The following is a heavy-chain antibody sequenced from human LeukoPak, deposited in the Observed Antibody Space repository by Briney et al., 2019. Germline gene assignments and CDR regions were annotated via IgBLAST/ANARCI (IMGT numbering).Heavy chain of an antibody. D-gene: IGHD6-19*01. Sequence: SETLSLTCTVSGASISGSGYYWGWIRQPPGKGLEWIGSIYSSGSTYYNPSLKSRVTISVDTSKNQFSLKLSSVTAADTAVYYCARAQGLEPLFDYWGQGTLVTVSS. V-gene: IGHV4-39*07. CDR3: ARAQGLEPLFDY. CDR1: GASISGSGYY. J-gene: IGHJ4*02. CDR2: IYSSGST.